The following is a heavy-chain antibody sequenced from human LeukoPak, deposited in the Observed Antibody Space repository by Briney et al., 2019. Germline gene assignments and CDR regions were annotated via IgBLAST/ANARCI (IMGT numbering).Heavy chain of an antibody. CDR3: AKSRLSGINDAFDI. V-gene: IGHV3-23*01. CDR1: GLTFINFG. Sequence: GGSLRLSCAASGLTFINFGMTWVRQAPGKGLEWVSAISGSAVITFYADSVKGRFTISRDNSKNTLYLQMNSLRAVDTALYYCAKSRLSGINDAFDIWGQGTMVTVSS. J-gene: IGHJ3*02. CDR2: ISGSAVIT. D-gene: IGHD3-3*01.